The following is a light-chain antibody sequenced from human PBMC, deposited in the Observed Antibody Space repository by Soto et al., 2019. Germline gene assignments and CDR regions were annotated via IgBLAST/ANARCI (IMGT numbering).Light chain of an antibody. J-gene: IGLJ1*01. CDR1: SSDVGGYNY. Sequence: QSVLTQPASVSGSPGQSITISCTGTSSDVGGYNYVSWYQQHPGKAPKLMIYEVSNRPSGVSNRFFGSKSGNTASLTISGLQAEDEADYYCSSYTSSSTPYVFGTGTKLTVL. CDR3: SSYTSSSTPYV. CDR2: EVS. V-gene: IGLV2-14*01.